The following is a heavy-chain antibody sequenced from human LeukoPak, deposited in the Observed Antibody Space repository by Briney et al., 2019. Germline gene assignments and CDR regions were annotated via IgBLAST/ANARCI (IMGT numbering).Heavy chain of an antibody. J-gene: IGHJ4*02. CDR2: IDWDDDK. V-gene: IGHV2-70*04. CDR1: GFSLSTSGMR. D-gene: IGHD5-18*01. Sequence: SGPALVKPTQTLTLTCTFSGFSLSTSGMRVSLSRQPPGKALEWLARIDWDDDKFYSTSLKTRLTISKDTSKNQVVLTMTNMDPVDTATYYCARVHGYGFFYFDYWGQGTQVTVSS. CDR3: ARVHGYGFFYFDY.